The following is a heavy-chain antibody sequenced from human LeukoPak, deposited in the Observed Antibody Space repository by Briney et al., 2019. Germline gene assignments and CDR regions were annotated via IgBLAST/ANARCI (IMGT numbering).Heavy chain of an antibody. J-gene: IGHJ4*02. CDR1: GYTFTGYY. CDR3: ARGAYSSGWYRVVY. Sequence: GASVKVSCKASGYTFTGYYMHWVRQAPGQGLEWMGWINPNSGGTNYAQKFQGRVTMTRDTSISTAYMELSRLRSDDTAVYYCARGAYSSGWYRVVYWGQGTLVTVSS. V-gene: IGHV1-2*02. CDR2: INPNSGGT. D-gene: IGHD6-19*01.